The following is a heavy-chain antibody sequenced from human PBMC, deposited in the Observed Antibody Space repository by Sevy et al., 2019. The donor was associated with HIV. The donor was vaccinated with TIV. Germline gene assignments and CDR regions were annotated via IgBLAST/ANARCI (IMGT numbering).Heavy chain of an antibody. CDR2: ISATGGST. CDR1: GFALRSYT. V-gene: IGHV3-23*01. D-gene: IGHD2-21*02. J-gene: IGHJ4*02. Sequence: GGSLRLSCGVSGFALRSYTMNWVRQAPGKGLEWVASISATGGSTYYEASVKGRFTISRDVSKSTLYLQMNSLTAKDTAMFYCAKTLQKLPFHPHYFDYWGQGTLVTVSS. CDR3: AKTLQKLPFHPHYFDY.